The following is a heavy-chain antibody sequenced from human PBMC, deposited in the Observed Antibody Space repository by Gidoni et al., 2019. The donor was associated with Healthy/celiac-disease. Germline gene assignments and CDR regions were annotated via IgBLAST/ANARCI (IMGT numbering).Heavy chain of an antibody. D-gene: IGHD2-2*01. CDR1: GGSISSSSYY. Sequence: QLQLQESGPGLVKPSETLSLTCTVSGGSISSSSYYWGWIRQPPGNGLEWIGSIYYRGSTYYNPSLKSRATISGDTSKNQFSLKLSSVTAADTAVYYCAANIVVVPAANWFDPWGQGTLVTVSS. V-gene: IGHV4-39*01. J-gene: IGHJ5*02. CDR2: IYYRGST. CDR3: AANIVVVPAANWFDP.